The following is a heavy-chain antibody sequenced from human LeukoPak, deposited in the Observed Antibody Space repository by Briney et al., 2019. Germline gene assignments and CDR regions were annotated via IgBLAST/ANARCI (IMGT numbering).Heavy chain of an antibody. V-gene: IGHV4-4*09. CDR2: IHSDGTT. CDR3: ARLNFRGGEALHFDS. J-gene: IGHJ4*02. D-gene: IGHD3-16*01. Sequence: SETLSLTCSVSGGSLTNYYWGWIRQPPGKGLEFIGYIHSDGTTNYDSSLHSRVAISLDTSKIQFSLRLYSLTAADTALYFCARLNFRGGEALHFDSWGQGTLVTVSS. CDR1: GGSLTNYY.